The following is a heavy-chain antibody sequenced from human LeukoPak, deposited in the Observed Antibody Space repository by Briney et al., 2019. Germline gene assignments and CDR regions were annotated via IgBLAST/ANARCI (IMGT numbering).Heavy chain of an antibody. CDR1: GFTFSSYS. D-gene: IGHD2-21*02. CDR3: ARDQVVTAIHHDAFDI. Sequence: GGSLRLSCAASGFTFSSYSMNWVRQAPGKGLEWVSSISSSSSYIYYADSVKGRFTISRDSAKNSLYLQMNSLRAEDTAVYYCARDQVVTAIHHDAFDIWGQGTMVTVSS. V-gene: IGHV3-21*01. J-gene: IGHJ3*02. CDR2: ISSSSSYI.